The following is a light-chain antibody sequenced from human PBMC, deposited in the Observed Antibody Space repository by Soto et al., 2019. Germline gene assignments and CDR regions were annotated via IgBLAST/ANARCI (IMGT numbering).Light chain of an antibody. CDR1: QSVSSN. Sequence: EKVMTHSPATLSVSPRERATLSCRASQSVSSNLAWYQQKPGQAPRLLIYGASTGATGIPARFSGSGSGTEFTLTISSLQSEDFAVYYCQQYNNWPPLFGPGTKVDIK. V-gene: IGKV3-15*01. CDR2: GAS. J-gene: IGKJ3*01. CDR3: QQYNNWPPL.